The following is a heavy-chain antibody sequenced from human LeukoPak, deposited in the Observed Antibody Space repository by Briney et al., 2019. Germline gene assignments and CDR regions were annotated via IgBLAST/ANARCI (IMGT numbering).Heavy chain of an antibody. V-gene: IGHV3-53*01. CDR2: IYSGGTT. CDR1: GFTVSSYY. J-gene: IGHJ4*02. D-gene: IGHD2-8*02. CDR3: ARDLLSGTWCY. Sequence: PGGSLRLSCAASGFTVSSYYMSWVRQAPGKGLEWVSVIYSGGTTHYADSVRGRFTISRDNSKNTLYLQMNSLRAEDTAVYYCARDLLSGTWCYWGQGTLVTVSS.